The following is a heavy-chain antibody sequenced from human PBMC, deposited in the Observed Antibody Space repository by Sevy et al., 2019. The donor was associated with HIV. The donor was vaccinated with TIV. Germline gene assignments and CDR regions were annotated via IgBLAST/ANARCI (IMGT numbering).Heavy chain of an antibody. CDR1: GXTXXXYA. Sequence: GESLKISCTTSGXTXXXYAMSWFRQAPGKXLEWVAFIXXXXXXAYGGATDYGASVKGRFIISRDDSKSIAYLQMNSLXXXXTGVYYCTRGLATAXTPXYYXDYWGQGTLVTVSS. D-gene: IGHD5-12*01. CDR2: IXXXXXXAYGGAT. V-gene: IGHV3-49*03. J-gene: IGHJ4*02. CDR3: TRGLATAXTPXYYXDY.